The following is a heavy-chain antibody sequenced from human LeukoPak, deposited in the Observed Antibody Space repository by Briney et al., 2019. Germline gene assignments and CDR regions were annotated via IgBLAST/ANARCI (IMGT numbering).Heavy chain of an antibody. CDR3: ARGGAQSPPHYDFWSGHFDY. J-gene: IGHJ4*02. CDR1: GFTFSSYA. V-gene: IGHV3-30*04. CDR2: ISYDGSNK. Sequence: SGGSLRLSCAASGFTFSSYAMHWVRQAPGKGLEWVAVISYDGSNKYYADSVKGRFTISRDNSKNTLYLQMNSLRAEDTAVYYCARGGAQSPPHYDFWSGHFDYWGQGTLVTVSS. D-gene: IGHD3-3*01.